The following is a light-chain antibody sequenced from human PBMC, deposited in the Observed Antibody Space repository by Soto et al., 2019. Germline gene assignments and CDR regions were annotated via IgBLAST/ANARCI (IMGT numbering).Light chain of an antibody. CDR3: RAGDDSVKGV. Sequence: QSVLTQPPSASGTPGQMVTISCSGSSSNIGSNTVNWYQQLPGTAPKLLIYSNNQRPSGVPDRFSGSKSGTSASLAISGLESENGTDFYCRAGDDSVKGVFGPGTKVTV. J-gene: IGLJ1*01. CDR2: SNN. CDR1: SSNIGSNT. V-gene: IGLV1-44*01.